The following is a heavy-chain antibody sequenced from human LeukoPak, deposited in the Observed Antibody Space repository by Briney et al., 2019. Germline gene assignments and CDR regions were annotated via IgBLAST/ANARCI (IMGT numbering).Heavy chain of an antibody. CDR2: INPSGGST. V-gene: IGHV1-46*03. CDR1: GYTFTSYC. D-gene: IGHD6-19*01. J-gene: IGHJ6*02. Sequence: GASVKVSCKASGYTFTSYCMHWVRQAPGQGLEWMGIINPSGGSTSYAQKFQGRVTMTRDTSTSTVYMELSSLRSEDTAVYYCARDQGCSSGWCAYYYYGMDVWGQGTTVTVSS. CDR3: ARDQGCSSGWCAYYYYGMDV.